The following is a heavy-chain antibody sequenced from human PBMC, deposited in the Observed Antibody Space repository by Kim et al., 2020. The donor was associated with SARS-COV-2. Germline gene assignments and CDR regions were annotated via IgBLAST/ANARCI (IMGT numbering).Heavy chain of an antibody. CDR1: PFTFDEHA. CDR2: FMWDGFRV. J-gene: IGHJ6*01. D-gene: IGHD2-8*02. CDR3: VKDINPGRDDD. Sequence: GGSLRLSCVASPFTFDEHAMHWVRQAPGKGLEWVSAFMWDGFRVGYADSVKGRFTISRDNAKKSLFLQMNSPRPEDAALYYCVKDINPGRDDDWGQGTT. V-gene: IGHV3-9*01.